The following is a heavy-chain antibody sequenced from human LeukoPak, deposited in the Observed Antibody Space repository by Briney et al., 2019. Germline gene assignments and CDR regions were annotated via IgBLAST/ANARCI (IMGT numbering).Heavy chain of an antibody. CDR3: ARRPIYGSALYYYYMDV. Sequence: SETLSLTCAVYGGSFSGYYWGWIRQPPGKGLEWIGSIYYSGSTYYNPSLKSRVTISVETSKNQFSLKLSSVTAADTAVYYCARRPIYGSALYYYYMDVWGKGTTVTISS. J-gene: IGHJ6*03. CDR1: GGSFSGYY. CDR2: IYYSGST. V-gene: IGHV4-39*01. D-gene: IGHD3-10*01.